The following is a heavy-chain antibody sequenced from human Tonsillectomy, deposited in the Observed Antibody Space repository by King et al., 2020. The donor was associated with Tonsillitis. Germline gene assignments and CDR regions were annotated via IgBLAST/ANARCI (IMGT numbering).Heavy chain of an antibody. CDR2: INHSGST. D-gene: IGHD3-16*02. CDR3: ARGLDYDYVWGSYRFHWFDH. J-gene: IGHJ5*02. V-gene: IGHV4-34*01. Sequence: VQLQQWGAGLLKPSETLSLTCAVYGGSFSGYYWSWIRQPPGKGLEWIGEINHSGSTNYNPSLKSRVTISVDTSKNQFSLKLSSVTAADTAVYYCARGLDYDYVWGSYRFHWFDHWGQGTLVTVSS. CDR1: GGSFSGYY.